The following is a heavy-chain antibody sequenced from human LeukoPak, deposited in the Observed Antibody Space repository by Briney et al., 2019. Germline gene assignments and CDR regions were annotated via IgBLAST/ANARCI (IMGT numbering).Heavy chain of an antibody. CDR3: AASYYYDSSGYYSLDY. D-gene: IGHD3-22*01. CDR2: IVVGSGNT. CDR1: GFTFTTSA. J-gene: IGHJ4*02. Sequence: GTSVKVSCKASGFTFTTSAVQWVRQARGQRLEWIGWIVVGSGNTNYAQKFQERVTITRDMSTSTAYMELSSLRSEDTAVYYCAASYYYDSSGYYSLDYWGQGTLVTVSS. V-gene: IGHV1-58*01.